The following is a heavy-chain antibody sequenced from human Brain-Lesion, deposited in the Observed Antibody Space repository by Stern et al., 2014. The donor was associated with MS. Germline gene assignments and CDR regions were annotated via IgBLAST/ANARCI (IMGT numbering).Heavy chain of an antibody. CDR3: ARGRVVPGFQYYATDV. CDR1: GGSISSGGYY. CDR2: IFNSGST. J-gene: IGHJ6*02. V-gene: IGHV4-61*02. Sequence: QLQLQESGPGLVKPSQTLSLSCTVSGGSISSGGYYWSWIRQPAGQGLEWIGRIFNSGSTGYNPSLKSRVTISIDTSKNQFSLRLNSMTAADTAVYYCARGRVVPGFQYYATDVWGQGTTVIVSS. D-gene: IGHD2-2*01.